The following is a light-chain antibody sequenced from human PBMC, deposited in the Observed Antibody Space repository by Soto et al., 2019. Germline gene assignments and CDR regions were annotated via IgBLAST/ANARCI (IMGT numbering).Light chain of an antibody. CDR3: APWDDSMNVQL. Sequence: QSVLTQPPSASGTPGQRVTISCSGSSSNIGRNTVNWYQQLPGTAPKLLIYSHNQRPSGVPDRFSGSKSGTSASLAISGLQSEDEADYYCAPWDDSMNVQLFGGGTKVTVL. CDR2: SHN. J-gene: IGLJ2*01. V-gene: IGLV1-44*01. CDR1: SSNIGRNT.